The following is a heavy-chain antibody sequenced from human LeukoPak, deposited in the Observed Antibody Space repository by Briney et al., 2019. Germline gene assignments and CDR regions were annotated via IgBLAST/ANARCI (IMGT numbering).Heavy chain of an antibody. J-gene: IGHJ4*02. CDR2: IYYSGST. CDR3: ARETYCGADCYYGFDY. V-gene: IGHV4-59*01. CDR1: GGSISSYY. D-gene: IGHD2-21*02. Sequence: SETLSLTCTVSGGSISSYYWSWIRQPPGKGLEWIGYIYYSGSTNYNPSLKSRFTISVDTSKNQFSLKLSSVTAADTAVYYCARETYCGADCYYGFDYWGQGILVTVSS.